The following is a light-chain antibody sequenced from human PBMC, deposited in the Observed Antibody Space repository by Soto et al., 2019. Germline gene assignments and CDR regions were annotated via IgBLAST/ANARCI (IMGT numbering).Light chain of an antibody. Sequence: QSALTQPASVSGSPGQSITISCTGTSSDVGGYNYVSWYQQHPGKAPKLMIYEVSNRPSGVSNRFSGSKSGNMASLTISGLQAEDEADYYCSSYTSSSTLVEFGGGTKLTVL. CDR2: EVS. CDR3: SSYTSSSTLVE. J-gene: IGLJ2*01. CDR1: SSDVGGYNY. V-gene: IGLV2-14*01.